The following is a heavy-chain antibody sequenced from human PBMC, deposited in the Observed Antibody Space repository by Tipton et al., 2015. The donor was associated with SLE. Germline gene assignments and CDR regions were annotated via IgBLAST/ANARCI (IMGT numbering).Heavy chain of an antibody. J-gene: IGHJ4*02. Sequence: TLSLTCTVSGGSISSSSYYWGWIRQPPGKGLEWIGSIYYSGSTYYNPSLKSRVTISVDTSKNQFSLKLISATAADTAVYYCARDQVGVGDFDYWSQGTLVTVSS. CDR2: IYYSGST. CDR1: GGSISSSSYY. D-gene: IGHD3-16*01. V-gene: IGHV4-39*07. CDR3: ARDQVGVGDFDY.